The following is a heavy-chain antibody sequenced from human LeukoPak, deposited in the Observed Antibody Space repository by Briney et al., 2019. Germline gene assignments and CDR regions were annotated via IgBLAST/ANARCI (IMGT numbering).Heavy chain of an antibody. V-gene: IGHV4-4*02. D-gene: IGHD1-26*01. J-gene: IGHJ4*02. CDR3: TRESGAFSPFGF. CDR1: GGSIITTNW. CDR2: VHLNGAT. Sequence: SGTLSLTCAVSGGSIITTNWWSWARQPPGKGLEWIGEVHLNGATHYNPSLGSRVSMSIDKSKNHMSLKLTSVTAADTAIYYCTRESGAFSPFGFWGQGTLVTVSS.